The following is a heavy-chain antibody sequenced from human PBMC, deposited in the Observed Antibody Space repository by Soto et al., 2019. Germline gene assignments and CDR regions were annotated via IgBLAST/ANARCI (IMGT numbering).Heavy chain of an antibody. Sequence: SETLSLTCTVSGDSVSKYYWNWMRQPAGKGLGWIGCIHSTRSPNYNPSLKSRVTMSVDTSKNQFSLKLNLTSVTAADTAVYYCARSPAYGDYANLDTWGQGTLVTVSS. CDR3: ARSPAYGDYANLDT. CDR1: GDSVSKYY. CDR2: IHSTRSP. V-gene: IGHV4-4*07. J-gene: IGHJ5*02. D-gene: IGHD4-17*01.